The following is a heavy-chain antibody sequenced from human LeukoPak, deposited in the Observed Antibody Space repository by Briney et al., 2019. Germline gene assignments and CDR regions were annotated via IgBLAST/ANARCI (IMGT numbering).Heavy chain of an antibody. J-gene: IGHJ4*02. CDR1: GFTFSSYS. Sequence: GGSLRLSCAASGFTFSSYSMNWVRQAPGKGLEWVSSISSSSSSYKYYSDSVKGRFTISRDNAKNSLYLQMNSLRAEDTAVYYCAKAALRYSYGRYFFDYWGQGTLVTVSS. D-gene: IGHD5-18*01. V-gene: IGHV3-21*01. CDR2: ISSSSSSYK. CDR3: AKAALRYSYGRYFFDY.